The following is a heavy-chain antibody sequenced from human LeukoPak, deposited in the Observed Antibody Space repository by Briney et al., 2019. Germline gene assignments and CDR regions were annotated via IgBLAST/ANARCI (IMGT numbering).Heavy chain of an antibody. CDR1: GFTFGSYA. J-gene: IGHJ4*02. CDR3: AKDFGLSAAAGGFDY. V-gene: IGHV3-23*01. Sequence: PGGSLRLSCAASGFTFGSYAMSWVRQAPGKGLEWVSAICGSGGSTYYADSVKGRFTISRDNSKNTLYLQMNSLRAEDTAVYYCAKDFGLSAAAGGFDYWGQGTLVTVSS. CDR2: ICGSGGST. D-gene: IGHD6-13*01.